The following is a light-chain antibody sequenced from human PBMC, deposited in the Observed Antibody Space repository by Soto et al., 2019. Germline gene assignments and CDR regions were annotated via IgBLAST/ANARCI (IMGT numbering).Light chain of an antibody. J-gene: IGKJ5*01. Sequence: IVLTQSPSTLSLSPGERATLSCRASQSVSTYLAWYQQKPGQAPRLLIYAASSRDTGIPDRFSGSGSVTEFALTISRLQSEDFSVYYCQQYNNWPITFGQGTRLEIK. CDR1: QSVSTY. V-gene: IGKV3D-15*01. CDR3: QQYNNWPIT. CDR2: AAS.